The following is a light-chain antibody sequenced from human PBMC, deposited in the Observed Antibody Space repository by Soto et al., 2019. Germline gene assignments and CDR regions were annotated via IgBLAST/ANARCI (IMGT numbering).Light chain of an antibody. CDR3: QQYGSSPFT. V-gene: IGKV3-20*01. J-gene: IGKJ5*01. CDR2: GAS. CDR1: QSVSSSY. Sequence: EIVLTQSPGTLSLSPGEGATPSCRASQSVSSSYLAWYQQKAGLPPRLVIYGASSRATGIPDRFSGSGSGTDFTLAISRLEPEDFAVYYCQQYGSSPFTFGQGTRLEIK.